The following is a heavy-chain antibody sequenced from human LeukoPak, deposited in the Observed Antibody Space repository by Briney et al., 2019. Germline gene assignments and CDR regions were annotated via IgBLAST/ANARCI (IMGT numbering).Heavy chain of an antibody. Sequence: GGSLRLSCAASGFTFSTYGMSWVRQAPGKGLEWVSAISGSGASTYYADSVKGRFTISRDNSKNTLYLQMNSLRAEDTAIYYCAKGQQQLVFCWFDPWGQGNPGHRLL. J-gene: IGHJ5*02. V-gene: IGHV3-23*01. D-gene: IGHD6-13*01. CDR1: GFTFSTYG. CDR3: AKGQQQLVFCWFDP. CDR2: ISGSGAST.